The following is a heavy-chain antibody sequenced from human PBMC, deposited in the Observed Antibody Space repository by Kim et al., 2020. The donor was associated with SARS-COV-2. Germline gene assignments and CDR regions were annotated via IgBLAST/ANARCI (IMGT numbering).Heavy chain of an antibody. J-gene: IGHJ6*02. CDR3: ARRTTYYYGSGTNGGYYYGMDV. D-gene: IGHD3-10*01. V-gene: IGHV4-34*01. CDR2: INHSGST. CDR1: GGSFSGYY. Sequence: SETLSLTCAVYGGSFSGYYWSWIRQPPGKGLEWIGEINHSGSTNYNPSLKSRVTISVDTSKNQFSLKLSSVTAADTAVYYCARRTTYYYGSGTNGGYYYGMDVWGQGTTVTVSS.